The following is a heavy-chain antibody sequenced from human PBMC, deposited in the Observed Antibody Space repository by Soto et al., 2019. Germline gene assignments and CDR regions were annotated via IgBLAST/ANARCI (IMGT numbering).Heavy chain of an antibody. V-gene: IGHV4-59*01. Sequence: PSETLSLTCTVSGGSISSYYWSWIRQPPGKGLEWIGYIYYSGGTNYNPSLKSRVTISVDTSKNQFSLKLSSVTAADTAVYYCAGGSGSVFYYYGMDVWGQGTTVTVSS. J-gene: IGHJ6*02. D-gene: IGHD3-10*01. CDR1: GGSISSYY. CDR3: AGGSGSVFYYYGMDV. CDR2: IYYSGGT.